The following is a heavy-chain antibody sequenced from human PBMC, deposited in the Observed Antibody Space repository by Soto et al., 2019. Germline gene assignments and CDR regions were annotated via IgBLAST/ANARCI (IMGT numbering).Heavy chain of an antibody. V-gene: IGHV1-2*04. Sequence: ASVKVSCTASGYTFTGYYMHWVRQAPGQGLEWMGWINPNSGGTNYAQKFQGWVTMTRDTSISTAYMELSRLRSDDTAVYYCARDPVGAIDAFDIWGQGTMVTVSS. CDR2: INPNSGGT. CDR3: ARDPVGAIDAFDI. D-gene: IGHD1-26*01. CDR1: GYTFTGYY. J-gene: IGHJ3*02.